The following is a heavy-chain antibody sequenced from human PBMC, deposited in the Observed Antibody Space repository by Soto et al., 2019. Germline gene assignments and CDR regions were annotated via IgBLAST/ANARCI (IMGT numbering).Heavy chain of an antibody. CDR2: ISGSDGST. CDR3: AKEAAAGLYFFDY. J-gene: IGHJ4*02. V-gene: IGHV3-23*01. Sequence: GSLRLSCAASGFTFSSYAMSWVRQAPGKGLEWVSAISGSDGSTYYADPVKGRFTISRDSSRNTLYLQMNSLRAEDTAVYYCAKEAAAGLYFFDYWGQGTLVTVSS. D-gene: IGHD6-13*01. CDR1: GFTFSSYA.